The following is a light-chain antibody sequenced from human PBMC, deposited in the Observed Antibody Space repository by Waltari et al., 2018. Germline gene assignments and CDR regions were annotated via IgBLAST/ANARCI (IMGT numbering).Light chain of an antibody. CDR2: SNK. CDR3: AAWDDSLNGWV. V-gene: IGLV1-44*01. J-gene: IGLJ3*02. CDR1: SSHTGSNT. Sequence: QSVLTQPPSASGTPGQRVTLSCSGSSSHTGSNTVHWYQQLPGTAPKLLIYSNKQRPSGVPDRFSGSKSGTSASLAISGLQSEDEADYYCAAWDDSLNGWVFGGGTKLTVL.